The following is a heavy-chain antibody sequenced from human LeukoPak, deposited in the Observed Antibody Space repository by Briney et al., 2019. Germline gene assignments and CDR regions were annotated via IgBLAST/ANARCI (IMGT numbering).Heavy chain of an antibody. J-gene: IGHJ4*02. CDR1: GYTFTSYY. D-gene: IGHD6-13*01. V-gene: IGHV1-46*01. Sequence: GASVKVSCKASGYTFTSYYMHWVRQAPGQGLEWIGIINPSGGSTSYAQKFQGRVTMTRDTSTSTVYMELSSLRSEDTAVYYCARDPTVMYSSSLYDYWGQGTLVTVSS. CDR2: INPSGGST. CDR3: ARDPTVMYSSSLYDY.